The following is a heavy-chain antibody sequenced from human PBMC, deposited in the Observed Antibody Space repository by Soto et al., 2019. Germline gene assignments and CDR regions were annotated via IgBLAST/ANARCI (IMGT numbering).Heavy chain of an antibody. CDR2: ISSSSSYT. V-gene: IGHV3-11*05. J-gene: IGHJ4*02. CDR3: ARDHHRYSGYDYVDY. D-gene: IGHD5-12*01. Sequence: QVQLVESGGGLVKPGGSLRLSCAASGFTFSDYYMSWIRQAQGKGLEWVSYISSSSSYTNYADSVKGRFTISRDNAKNALYLQMNRLRADDTAVYYCARDHHRYSGYDYVDYWGQGTLVTVSS. CDR1: GFTFSDYY.